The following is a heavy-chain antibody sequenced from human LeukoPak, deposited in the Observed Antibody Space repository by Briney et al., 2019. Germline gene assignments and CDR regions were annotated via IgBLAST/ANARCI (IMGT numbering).Heavy chain of an antibody. CDR1: GFTFSSYS. CDR3: ARDRSFYSGSYWTAFDY. CDR2: ISSSSNYI. J-gene: IGHJ4*02. V-gene: IGHV3-21*01. Sequence: GGSLRLSCAASGFTFSSYSMNWVRQAPGKGLEGVSSISSSSNYIYYADSVKGRFTISRDNAKNSLYLQMNSLRAEDTAVYYCARDRSFYSGSYWTAFDYWGQGTLVTVSS. D-gene: IGHD1-26*01.